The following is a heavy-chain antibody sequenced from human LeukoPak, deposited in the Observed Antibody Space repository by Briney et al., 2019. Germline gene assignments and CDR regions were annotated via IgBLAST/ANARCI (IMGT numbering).Heavy chain of an antibody. CDR3: AKDLDCSSTSCDRDY. CDR2: ISGSGGST. V-gene: IGHV3-23*01. D-gene: IGHD2-2*02. CDR1: GFTFSSYA. J-gene: IGHJ4*02. Sequence: GGSLRLSCAASGFTFSSYAMSWVCQAPGKGLEWVSAISGSGGSTYYADSVKGRFTISRDNSKNTLYLQMNSLRAEDTAVYYCAKDLDCSSTSCDRDYWAQGTLVTVSS.